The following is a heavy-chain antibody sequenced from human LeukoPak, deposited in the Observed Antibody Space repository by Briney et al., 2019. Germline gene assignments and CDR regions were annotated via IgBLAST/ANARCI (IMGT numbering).Heavy chain of an antibody. CDR2: IKSKTDGGTT. V-gene: IGHV3-15*07. J-gene: IGHJ4*02. CDR1: GFTFSNAW. Sequence: GGSLRLSCAASGFTFSNAWMNWVRQAPGKGLEWVGRIKSKTDGGTTDYAAPVKGRFTISRDDSKNTLYLQMNSLKSEDTAVYYCSTLTSRGLSDSWGQGTLVTVSS. D-gene: IGHD1-20*01. CDR3: STLTSRGLSDS.